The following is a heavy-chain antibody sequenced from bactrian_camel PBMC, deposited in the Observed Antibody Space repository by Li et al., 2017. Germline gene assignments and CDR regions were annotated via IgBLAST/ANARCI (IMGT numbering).Heavy chain of an antibody. V-gene: IGHV3S63*01. CDR3: AAESSIGGDCYWGNFVAADFTY. J-gene: IGHJ6*01. Sequence: HVQLVESGGGSVQVGGSLRLSCAADGYTYQNHRIAWFRQAPGKEREGVSSIDTDGTKYGARSVKGRFTISRDMAKNTLYLQMNSLKPDDTAIYYCAAESSIGGDCYWGNFVAADFTYWGQGTQVTVS. D-gene: IGHD1*01. CDR2: IDTDGTK. CDR1: GYTYQNHR.